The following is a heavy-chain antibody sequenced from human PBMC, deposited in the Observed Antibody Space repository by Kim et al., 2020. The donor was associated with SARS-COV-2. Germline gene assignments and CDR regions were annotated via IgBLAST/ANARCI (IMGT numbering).Heavy chain of an antibody. CDR3: ARSYGSGGLEDYYFDY. V-gene: IGHV1-69*13. J-gene: IGHJ4*02. D-gene: IGHD3-10*01. CDR2: IIPIFGTA. CDR1: GGTFSSYA. Sequence: SVKVSCKASGGTFSSYAISWVRQAPGQGLEWMGGIIPIFGTANYAQKFQGRVTITADESTSTAYMELSSLRSEDTAVYYCARSYGSGGLEDYYFDYWGQGTLVTVSS.